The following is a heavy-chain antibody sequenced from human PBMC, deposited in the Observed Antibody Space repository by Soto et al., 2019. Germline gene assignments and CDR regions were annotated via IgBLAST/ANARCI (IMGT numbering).Heavy chain of an antibody. CDR2: TYFTSQWNN. J-gene: IGHJ5*02. CDR3: ARSVSGTGTEFDP. D-gene: IGHD6-19*01. V-gene: IGHV6-1*01. CDR1: GDSVSRSSAV. Sequence: SQTLSLTCAISGDSVSRSSAVWNWMRQSPSRGLEWLGRTYFTSQWNNYYAVSVKSRITINADTSKNQISLQLNSVTPEDTAVYYCARSVSGTGTEFDPWGQGTPVTAPQ.